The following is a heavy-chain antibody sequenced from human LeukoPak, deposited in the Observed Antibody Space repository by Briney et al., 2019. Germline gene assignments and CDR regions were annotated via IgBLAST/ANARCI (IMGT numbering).Heavy chain of an antibody. CDR1: GYTFTSYG. Sequence: ASVKVSCKAPGYTFTSYGISWVRQSPGQGLEWMGWISAYNGNTNYAQKLQGRVTMTTDTSTSTAYMELRSLRSDDTAVYYCARDPVVEDTAMVNHTFDYWGQGTLVTVSS. CDR3: ARDPVVEDTAMVNHTFDY. V-gene: IGHV1-18*01. CDR2: ISAYNGNT. J-gene: IGHJ4*02. D-gene: IGHD5-18*01.